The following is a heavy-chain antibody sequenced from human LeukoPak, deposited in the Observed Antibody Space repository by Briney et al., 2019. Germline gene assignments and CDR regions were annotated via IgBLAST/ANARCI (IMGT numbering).Heavy chain of an antibody. D-gene: IGHD2-2*01. CDR2: IKQDGSEK. CDR3: TRVGGIVVVPAYYYMDV. CDR1: GFTLSSYW. Sequence: PGGSLRLSCTASGFTLSSYWMSWVRQAPGKGPEWVANIKQDGSEKYYVDSVKGRFTIPRDNTKNSLYLQMNSLRAEDTAVYYCTRVGGIVVVPAYYYMDVWGKGTTVTVSS. J-gene: IGHJ6*03. V-gene: IGHV3-7*01.